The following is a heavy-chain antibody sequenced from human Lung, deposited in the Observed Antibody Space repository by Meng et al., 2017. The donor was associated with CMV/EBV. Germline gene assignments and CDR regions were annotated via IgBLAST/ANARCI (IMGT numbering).Heavy chain of an antibody. J-gene: IGHJ2*01. CDR2: IYYSGST. CDR1: GGSISSGGYY. V-gene: IGHV4-31*03. CDR3: ARYCSSTSCRNRYFDL. D-gene: IGHD2-2*01. Sequence: LXXTVSGGSISSGGYYWSWIRQHPGKGLEWIGYIYYSGSTYYNPSLKSRVTISVDTSKNQFSLKLSSVTAADTAVYYCARYCSSTSCRNRYFDLWGRGXLVTVSS.